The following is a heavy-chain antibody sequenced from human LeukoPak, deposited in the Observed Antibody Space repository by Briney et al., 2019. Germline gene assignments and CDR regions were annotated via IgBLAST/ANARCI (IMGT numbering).Heavy chain of an antibody. Sequence: SETLSLTCTVSGVSSSSSYWSWIRQPPGKGLEWIGYIFYTGDSNHNPSLKSRVSISLDTSKNQISLKLSSVTAADTAVYYCARHRFASPLDSWGQGTLVTVSS. J-gene: IGHJ4*02. V-gene: IGHV4-59*08. CDR2: IFYTGDS. CDR1: GVSSSSSY. CDR3: ARHRFASPLDS. D-gene: IGHD3-10*01.